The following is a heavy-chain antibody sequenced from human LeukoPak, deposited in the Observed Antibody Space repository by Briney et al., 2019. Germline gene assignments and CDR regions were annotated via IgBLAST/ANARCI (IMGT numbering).Heavy chain of an antibody. D-gene: IGHD3-22*01. Sequence: SETLSLTCTVSGGSIGSGSYYWSWIRQPAGKGLEWIGRIYTSGSTNYNPSLKSRVTISVDTSKNQFSLKLSSVTAADTAVYYCATRNYYERRAYYYYYFDFWGQGTLVSVSS. CDR1: GGSIGSGSYY. CDR2: IYTSGST. V-gene: IGHV4-61*02. CDR3: ATRNYYERRAYYYYYFDF. J-gene: IGHJ4*02.